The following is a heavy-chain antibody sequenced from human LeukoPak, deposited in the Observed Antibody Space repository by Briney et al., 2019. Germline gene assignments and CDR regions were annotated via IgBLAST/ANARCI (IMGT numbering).Heavy chain of an antibody. D-gene: IGHD2-8*01. CDR1: GFTFSSYA. CDR3: ASSKGGAPAN. J-gene: IGHJ4*02. V-gene: IGHV3-30*04. Sequence: GGSLRLSCAASGFTFSSYAMHWVRQAPGKGLEWVAVISYDGSNKYYADSVKGRFTISRDNSKSTTYLQMNSLKTEDTAMYYSASSKGGAPANWGQGTPVTVSS. CDR2: ISYDGSNK.